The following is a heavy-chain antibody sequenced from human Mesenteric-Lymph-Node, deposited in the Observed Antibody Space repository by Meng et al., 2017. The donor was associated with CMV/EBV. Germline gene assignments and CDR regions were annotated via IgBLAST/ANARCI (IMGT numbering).Heavy chain of an antibody. CDR3: ARRRYSGYQGFFDN. CDR2: TYYYSRWNN. CDR1: GDSVSSNSAS. D-gene: IGHD5-12*01. V-gene: IGHV6-1*01. Sequence: SQTLSLTGAISGDSVSSNSASWNWFRQSPSRGLEWLGRTYYYSRWNNDYAVSVRSRITINPDTAQNQFSLHLNSVTPEDTAVYYCARRRYSGYQGFFDNWGQGTLVTVSS. J-gene: IGHJ4*02.